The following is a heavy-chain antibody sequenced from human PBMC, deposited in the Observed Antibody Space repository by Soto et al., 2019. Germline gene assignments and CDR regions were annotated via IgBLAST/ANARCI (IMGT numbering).Heavy chain of an antibody. CDR2: LYYGRSA. J-gene: IGHJ4*02. V-gene: IGHV4-59*01. D-gene: IGHD2-15*01. Sequence: QVQLQESGPGLVKPSETLSLTCAVSGDSISSYYCMWIRQPPGKGLESIGYLYYGRSANYNPSLKSRGPLAMETYTNQCSLALSSMTAADTGVDYCSLRSLAGGAEYWGQGTLGTVSS. CDR3: SLRSLAGGAEY. CDR1: GDSISSYY.